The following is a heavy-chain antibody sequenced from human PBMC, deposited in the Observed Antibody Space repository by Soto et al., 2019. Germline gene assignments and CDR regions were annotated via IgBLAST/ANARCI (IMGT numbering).Heavy chain of an antibody. D-gene: IGHD1-26*01. J-gene: IGHJ3*01. V-gene: IGHV3-74*01. CDR1: GLTFSNYW. CDR3: ARVTKGVGASFAFDV. CDR2: INSDASSK. Sequence: EVQLVESGGGLVQPGGSLRLSCAASGLTFSNYWMHWVRQAPGQGLVWVSRINSDASSKAYADSVKGRFTISRDNAKNTLFLQMHSLRADDTAVYYGARVTKGVGASFAFDVWGQGRMVTVSS.